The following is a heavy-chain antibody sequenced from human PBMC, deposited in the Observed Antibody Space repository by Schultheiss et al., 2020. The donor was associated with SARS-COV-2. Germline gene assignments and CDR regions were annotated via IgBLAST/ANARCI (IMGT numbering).Heavy chain of an antibody. CDR1: GGSINSFY. Sequence: SETLSLTCTVSGGSINSFYWSWIRQPPGKGLEWIGYIYYSGSTNYNPSLKSRVTISVDTSKNQFSLKLSSVTAADTAVYYCARTTTVTTFPLDYWGQGTLVTVSS. CDR3: ARTTTVTTFPLDY. V-gene: IGHV4-59*01. J-gene: IGHJ4*02. D-gene: IGHD4-11*01. CDR2: IYYSGST.